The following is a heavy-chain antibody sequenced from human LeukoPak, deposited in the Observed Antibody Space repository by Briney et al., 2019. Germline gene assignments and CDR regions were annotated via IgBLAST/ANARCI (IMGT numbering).Heavy chain of an antibody. Sequence: SQTLSLTCAISGDSVSSNSASWNWIRQSPSRGLEWLGRTYYRSKWYNDYAVSVKSRITINPDTSKNQFSLQLNSVTPEDTAVYYCARDQGRGPGSSSASMDVWGQGTTVTVSS. CDR3: ARDQGRGPGSSSASMDV. J-gene: IGHJ6*02. CDR2: TYYRSKWYN. CDR1: GDSVSSNSAS. V-gene: IGHV6-1*01. D-gene: IGHD6-13*01.